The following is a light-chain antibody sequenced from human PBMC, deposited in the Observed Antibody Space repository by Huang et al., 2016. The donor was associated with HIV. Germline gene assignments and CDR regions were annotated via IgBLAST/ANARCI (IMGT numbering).Light chain of an antibody. CDR2: AAS. CDR3: LQLNSYPGT. CDR1: QDISSY. Sequence: IQLTQSPSSLSASVGDRVTITCRVSQDISSYLAWYQQKPGKAPKLLIYAASTLESGVPSRFNGSGSGTEFTLTINNLQPEDFATYYCLQLNSYPGTFGPGTNVDV. V-gene: IGKV1-9*01. J-gene: IGKJ3*01.